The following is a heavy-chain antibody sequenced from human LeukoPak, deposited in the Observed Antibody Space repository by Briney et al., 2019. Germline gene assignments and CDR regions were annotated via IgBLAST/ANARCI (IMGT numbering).Heavy chain of an antibody. CDR3: ARGLHPGYGDYVGSDY. CDR2: INQDGSQK. Sequence: GGSLRLSCAASGFTFNSYWMSWVRQAPGKGLEWVANINQDGSQKYYVDSVKGQFTISRDNAKNSLYLQMNSLRAEDTAVYYCARGLHPGYGDYVGSDYWGQGTLVTVSS. CDR1: GFTFNSYW. V-gene: IGHV3-7*03. J-gene: IGHJ4*02. D-gene: IGHD4-17*01.